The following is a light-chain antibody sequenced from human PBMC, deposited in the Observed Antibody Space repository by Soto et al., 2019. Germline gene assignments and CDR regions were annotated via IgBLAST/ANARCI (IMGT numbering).Light chain of an antibody. CDR3: QQANSFPFT. CDR2: DAS. J-gene: IGKJ3*01. CDR1: QSIGSW. Sequence: DIQMTQSPSSVSASVGDRVSITCRASQSIGSWLAWYQQKPGKAPKLLIYDASSLQSGVPSRFSGSGSGTDFTLTISSLQPEDFATYYCQQANSFPFTFGPGTKVDIK. V-gene: IGKV1-12*01.